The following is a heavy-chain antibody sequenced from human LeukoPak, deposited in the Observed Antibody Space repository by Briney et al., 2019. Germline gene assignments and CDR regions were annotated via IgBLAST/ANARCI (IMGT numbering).Heavy chain of an antibody. D-gene: IGHD4/OR15-4a*01. CDR2: IYYSGST. V-gene: IGHV4-39*01. CDR1: GGSISSSSYY. CDR3: ARRKGAYSYYYYYMDV. Sequence: SETLSLTCTVSGGSISSSSYYWGWIRQPPGKGLEWIGSIYYSGSTYYNPSLKSRVTISVDTSENQFSLKLSSVTAADTAVYYCARRKGAYSYYYYYMDVWGKGTPVTVSS. J-gene: IGHJ6*03.